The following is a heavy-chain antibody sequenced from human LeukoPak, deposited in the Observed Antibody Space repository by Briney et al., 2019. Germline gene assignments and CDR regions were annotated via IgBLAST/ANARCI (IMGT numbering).Heavy chain of an antibody. J-gene: IGHJ6*03. CDR3: ARLDYYYYYYMDA. V-gene: IGHV4-39*07. CDR2: IYYSGST. Sequence: SETLSLTCTVSGGSISSSSYYWGWIRQPPGKGLEWIGSIYYSGSTYYNPSLKSRVTISVDTSKNQFSLKLSSVTAADTAVYYCARLDYYYYYYMDAWGKGTTVTVSS. CDR1: GGSISSSSYY.